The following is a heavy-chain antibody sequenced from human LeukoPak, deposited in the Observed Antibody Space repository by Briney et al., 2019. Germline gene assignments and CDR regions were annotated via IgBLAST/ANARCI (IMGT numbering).Heavy chain of an antibody. Sequence: SVKVSCKASGGTFSSYAISWVRQAPGQGLEWMGGIIPIFGTANYAQKFQGRVTITADESTSTAYMELSSLRSEDTAVYYCARDLKTLNRITGTTSRSFYYMDVWGKGTTVTVSS. CDR2: IIPIFGTA. CDR3: ARDLKTLNRITGTTSRSFYYMDV. J-gene: IGHJ6*03. V-gene: IGHV1-69*13. D-gene: IGHD1-20*01. CDR1: GGTFSSYA.